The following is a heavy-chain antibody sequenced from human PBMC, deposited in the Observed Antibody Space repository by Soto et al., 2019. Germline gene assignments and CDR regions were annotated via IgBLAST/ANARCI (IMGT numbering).Heavy chain of an antibody. J-gene: IGHJ4*02. V-gene: IGHV3-23*01. Sequence: EVQLLESGGDLVQPGGSLRLACAASGFSFSSYAMFWVRQAPGKGLEWVSVISARGGSSYFADSVKGRFTISRDNSKNVLSLEMNRLRAEDTGTYFCAKGSIESSASVDHGGQGTLVLVSS. CDR3: AKGSIESSASVDH. CDR2: ISARGGSS. D-gene: IGHD1-26*01. CDR1: GFSFSSYA.